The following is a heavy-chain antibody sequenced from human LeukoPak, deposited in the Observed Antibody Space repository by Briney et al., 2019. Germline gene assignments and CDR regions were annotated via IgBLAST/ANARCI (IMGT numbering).Heavy chain of an antibody. V-gene: IGHV3-11*01. CDR3: ARDRAPYSGYDQYYYGMDV. J-gene: IGHJ6*02. CDR2: ISSSGSTI. D-gene: IGHD5-12*01. Sequence: PGGSLRLSCAASGFTFSDYYMSWIRQAPGKGLEWVSYISSSGSTIYYADSVKGRFTISRDNAKNSLYLQMNSLRAEDTAVYYCARDRAPYSGYDQYYYGMDVWGQGTTVTVSS. CDR1: GFTFSDYY.